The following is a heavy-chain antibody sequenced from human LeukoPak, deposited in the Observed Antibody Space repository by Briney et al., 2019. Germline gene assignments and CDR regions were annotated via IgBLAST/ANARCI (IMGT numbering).Heavy chain of an antibody. CDR3: ARRVGGPMDV. D-gene: IGHD2-15*01. Sequence: SVTVSCKASGGTFSSYAISWVRQAPGQGLEWMGGIIPIFGTANYAQKFQGRVTITADESTSTAYMGLSSLRSEDTAVYYCARRVGGPMDVWGQGTTVTVSS. CDR1: GGTFSSYA. J-gene: IGHJ6*02. V-gene: IGHV1-69*01. CDR2: IIPIFGTA.